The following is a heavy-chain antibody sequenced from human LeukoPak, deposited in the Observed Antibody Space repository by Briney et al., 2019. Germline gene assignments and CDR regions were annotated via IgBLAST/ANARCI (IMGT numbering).Heavy chain of an antibody. D-gene: IGHD3-10*01. CDR1: RFTFSSYS. CDR3: ARGHGSGSYRYYYYYYMDV. Sequence: SGGSLRLSCKGPRFTFSSYSMNWVRQAPGKGLEWVSYISGSGTTTYYADSVKGRFTISRDNSKNTLYLQMNSLRAADTAVYYCARGHGSGSYRYYYYYYMDVWGKGTTVTISS. V-gene: IGHV3-48*01. J-gene: IGHJ6*03. CDR2: ISGSGTTT.